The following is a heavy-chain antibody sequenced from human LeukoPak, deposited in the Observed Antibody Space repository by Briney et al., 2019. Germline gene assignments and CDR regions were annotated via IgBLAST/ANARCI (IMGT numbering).Heavy chain of an antibody. CDR2: INHSGST. Sequence: TTSETLSLTCAVYGGSFSGYYWNWIRQPPGKGLEWIGEINHSGSTNYNPSLKSRVTISLDTSKNQFSLKLTSVTAADTAVYYCARGRGYTYATFDYWGQGTLVTAPS. J-gene: IGHJ4*02. D-gene: IGHD5-18*01. CDR3: ARGRGYTYATFDY. V-gene: IGHV4-34*01. CDR1: GGSFSGYY.